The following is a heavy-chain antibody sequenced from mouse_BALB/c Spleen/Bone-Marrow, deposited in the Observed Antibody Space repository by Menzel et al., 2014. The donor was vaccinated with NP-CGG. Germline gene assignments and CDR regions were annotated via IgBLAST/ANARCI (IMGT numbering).Heavy chain of an antibody. CDR1: GFSLTSYG. Sequence: VQLQQSGPGLVAPSQSLSISCTVSGFSLTSYGVHWVRQPPGQGLEWLGAIWAGGSTNYNSALMSRLTISKDNSKSQVFLKMSSLQTDDTAMYYCAREGRGYYGSSGAAMDYWGQGTKVTVSS. CDR3: AREGRGYYGSSGAAMDY. D-gene: IGHD1-1*01. CDR2: IWAGGST. V-gene: IGHV2-9*02. J-gene: IGHJ4*01.